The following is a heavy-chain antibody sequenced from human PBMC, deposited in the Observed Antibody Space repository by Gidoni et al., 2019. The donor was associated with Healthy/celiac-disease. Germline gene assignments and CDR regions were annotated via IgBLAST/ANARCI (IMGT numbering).Heavy chain of an antibody. CDR3: ARPGGIVGALSTYYYYYGMDV. CDR1: GYSFTSSW. D-gene: IGHD1-26*01. V-gene: IGHV5-10-1*03. J-gene: IGHJ6*02. CDR2: IDPSDSYT. Sequence: DVQLVQSGAEVKKPGASLRISCKGSGYSFTSSWLSWVRQMPGKGLEWLGRIDPSDSYTNYSPSFQGHVTISADKSISTAYLQWSSLKASDTAMYYCARPGGIVGALSTYYYYYGMDVWGQGTTVTVSS.